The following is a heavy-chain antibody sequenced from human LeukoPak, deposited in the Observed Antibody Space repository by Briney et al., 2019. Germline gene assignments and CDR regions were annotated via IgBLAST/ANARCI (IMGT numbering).Heavy chain of an antibody. J-gene: IGHJ4*02. CDR3: AKDERNWNYNLASQTYD. D-gene: IGHD1-7*01. CDR2: ISGSGVST. V-gene: IGHV3-23*01. CDR1: GFTFSSYA. Sequence: GGPLRLSCAASGFTFSSYAMSWVRQAPGKGLEWVSAISGSGVSTYYADSVKGRFTISRDNSKNTLYLQMNSLRAEDTAVYYCAKDERNWNYNLASQTYDWGQGTLVTVSS.